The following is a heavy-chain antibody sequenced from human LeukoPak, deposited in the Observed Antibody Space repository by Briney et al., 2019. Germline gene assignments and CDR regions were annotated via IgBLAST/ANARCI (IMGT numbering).Heavy chain of an antibody. V-gene: IGHV1-2*02. D-gene: IGHD2-2*01. Sequence: ASVKVSCKASGYTFTGYYMHWVRQAPGQGLEWMGWINPNSGGTNYAQKFQGRVTMTRDTSISTAYMELSSLRSEDTAVYYCARMKRSSTSPLLYYYYYGMDVWGQGTTVTVSS. CDR3: ARMKRSSTSPLLYYYYYGMDV. CDR1: GYTFTGYY. J-gene: IGHJ6*02. CDR2: INPNSGGT.